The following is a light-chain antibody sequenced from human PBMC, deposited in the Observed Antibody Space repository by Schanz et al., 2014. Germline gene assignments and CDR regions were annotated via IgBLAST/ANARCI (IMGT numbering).Light chain of an antibody. V-gene: IGKV1-33*01. CDR1: QDINNF. CDR3: QQYDSFPFT. J-gene: IGKJ4*01. Sequence: DIQMTQSPSSLSASVGDRVTITCRASQDINNFLNWYQQRPGKAPKLLIYDASNLETGVPSRFSGSGSGTDFTFTISSLQPDDFATYYCQQYDSFPFTFGGGTKVEIK. CDR2: DAS.